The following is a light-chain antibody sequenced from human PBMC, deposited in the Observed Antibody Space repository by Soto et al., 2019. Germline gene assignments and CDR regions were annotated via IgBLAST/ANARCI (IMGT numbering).Light chain of an antibody. CDR3: QQSYSTPPLT. CDR1: QSINSY. CDR2: AAS. Sequence: DLQITQSPCSVSASVGDRVTITCRAGQSINSYLNWYQQKPGKAPKLLIYAASSLQSGVPSRFSGSGSGTDFTLTISSLQPEDFATHYCQQSYSTPPLTFGGGTKVEIK. J-gene: IGKJ4*01. V-gene: IGKV1-39*01.